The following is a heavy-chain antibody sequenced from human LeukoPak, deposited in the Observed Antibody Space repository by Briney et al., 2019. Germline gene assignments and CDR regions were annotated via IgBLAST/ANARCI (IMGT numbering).Heavy chain of an antibody. CDR1: GGSISSYY. Sequence: PSETLSLTCTVSGGSISSYYWSWIRQPPGKGLEWIGYIYYSGSTNYIPSLKSRVTISVDTSKNQFSLKLSSVTAADTAVYYCARAREWELLGYFDYWGQGTLVTVSS. CDR3: ARAREWELLGYFDY. J-gene: IGHJ4*02. V-gene: IGHV4-59*01. CDR2: IYYSGST. D-gene: IGHD1-26*01.